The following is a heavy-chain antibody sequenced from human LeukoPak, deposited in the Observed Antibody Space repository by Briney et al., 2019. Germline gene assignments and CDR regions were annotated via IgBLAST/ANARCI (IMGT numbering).Heavy chain of an antibody. CDR1: GFTFSSYS. Sequence: GGSLRLSCAASGFTFSSYSMNWVRQAPGKGLEWVSSISSSSSYIYYADSVKGRFTISRDNAKNSLYLQMNSLRAEDTAVYYCARDSVPYYDFWSGLSRNVDYWGQGTLVTVSS. D-gene: IGHD3-3*01. J-gene: IGHJ4*02. CDR3: ARDSVPYYDFWSGLSRNVDY. CDR2: ISSSSSYI. V-gene: IGHV3-21*01.